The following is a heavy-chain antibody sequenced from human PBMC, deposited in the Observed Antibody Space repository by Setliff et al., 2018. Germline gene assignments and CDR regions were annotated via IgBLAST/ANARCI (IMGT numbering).Heavy chain of an antibody. V-gene: IGHV3-7*03. CDR2: IKQDGSET. Sequence: GGSLRLSCAASGFTLSSSWMTWVRQAPGKGLEWVANIKQDGSETYYVDSVKGRFTISRDNAKNSLYLQMNSLRTEATALYYCAKDIGSSWYFGYYGMDVWGQGTTVTVSS. D-gene: IGHD6-13*01. CDR1: GFTLSSSW. CDR3: AKDIGSSWYFGYYGMDV. J-gene: IGHJ6*02.